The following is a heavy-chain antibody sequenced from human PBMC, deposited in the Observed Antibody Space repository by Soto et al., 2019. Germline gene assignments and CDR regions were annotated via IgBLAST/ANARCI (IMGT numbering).Heavy chain of an antibody. Sequence: GGSLRLSCAASGFTFNYYWMHWVRQAPGQGLVWVSHIHSDGSSTTYADSVKGRFTISRDNAKNTLYLQMNSLRAEDTAVYYSARGDKGGFDLWGQGTTVTVSS. D-gene: IGHD2-21*02. V-gene: IGHV3-74*01. CDR3: ARGDKGGFDL. J-gene: IGHJ3*01. CDR2: IHSDGSST. CDR1: GFTFNYYW.